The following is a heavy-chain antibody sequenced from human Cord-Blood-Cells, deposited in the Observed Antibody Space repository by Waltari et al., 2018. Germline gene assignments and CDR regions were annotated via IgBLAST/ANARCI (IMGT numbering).Heavy chain of an antibody. CDR3: ARVIAAAGLWYFDL. V-gene: IGHV4-59*11. Sequence: QVQLQESGPGLVKPSETLSLTCTVSGGSISSHYWSWIRQPPGKGLEWIGYIYYSGSTNYNPSHKSRVTISVDTSRNQFSLKLSSVTAADTAVYYCARVIAAAGLWYFDLWGRGTLVTVSS. CDR2: IYYSGST. CDR1: GGSISSHY. D-gene: IGHD6-13*01. J-gene: IGHJ2*01.